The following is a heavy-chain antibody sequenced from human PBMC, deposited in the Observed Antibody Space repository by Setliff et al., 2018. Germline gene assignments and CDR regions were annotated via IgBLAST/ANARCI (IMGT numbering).Heavy chain of an antibody. J-gene: IGHJ5*02. V-gene: IGHV4-39*07. CDR1: GASLNSGTYY. D-gene: IGHD2-2*01. CDR2: LYTSGDT. Sequence: SETLSLTCTVSGASLNSGTYYWGWIRQPPGKGLEWIGRLYTSGDTNYNPSLKSRVSMSLDTSKNQFSLKLSSVTAADTAVYYCARGIGGYCSSMSCSNESWPWGQGTLVTVSS. CDR3: ARGIGGYCSSMSCSNESWP.